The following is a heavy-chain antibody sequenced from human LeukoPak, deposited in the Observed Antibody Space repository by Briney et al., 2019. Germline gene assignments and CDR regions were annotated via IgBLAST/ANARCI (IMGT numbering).Heavy chain of an antibody. CDR3: ARDPELGLDRSGYYYLV. CDR2: IIPIFGTT. J-gene: IGHJ4*02. V-gene: IGHV1-69*05. D-gene: IGHD3-22*01. CDR1: GDTFRNYA. Sequence: ASVKVSCKASGDTFRNYAIRWVREAPGQGLEWMGRIIPIFGTTRYAQKFQGRVTITTDASTTTAYMELNSLRSEDTAVYYCARDPELGLDRSGYYYLVWGQGTLVTVSS.